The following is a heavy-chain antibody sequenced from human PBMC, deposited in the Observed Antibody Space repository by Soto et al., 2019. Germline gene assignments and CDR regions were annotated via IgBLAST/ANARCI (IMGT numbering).Heavy chain of an antibody. CDR3: AKDGTYYYDSSGYYLT. J-gene: IGHJ4*02. CDR1: GFTFSSYA. D-gene: IGHD3-22*01. Sequence: PGGSLRLSCAASGFTFSSYAMSWVRQAPGKGLEWVSAISGSGGSTYYADSVKGRFTISRDNSKNTLYLQMNSLRAEDTAVYYCAKDGTYYYDSSGYYLTWRQRTLVTVSS. CDR2: ISGSGGST. V-gene: IGHV3-23*01.